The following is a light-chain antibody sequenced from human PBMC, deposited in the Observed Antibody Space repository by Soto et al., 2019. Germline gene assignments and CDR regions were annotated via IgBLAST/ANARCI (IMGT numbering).Light chain of an antibody. V-gene: IGKV3-11*01. Sequence: VITKSECTLSGADGIPAQDCDRASQSVTGYLAWYQQKPGQAHRLLIYDVSNRATGIPARFSGSGSGTDFTLTISWLEPEDFAIYYCQHCNDRLVPFGQGTRLDI. CDR2: DVS. CDR3: QHCNDRLVP. J-gene: IGKJ5*01. CDR1: QSVTGY.